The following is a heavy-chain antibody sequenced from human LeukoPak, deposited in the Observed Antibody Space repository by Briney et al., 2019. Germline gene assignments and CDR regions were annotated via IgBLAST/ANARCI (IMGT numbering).Heavy chain of an antibody. J-gene: IGHJ4*02. CDR3: ARGPLAVAGTGDY. CDR2: INHSGST. D-gene: IGHD6-19*01. Sequence: SETLSLTCAVYGGSFSGYYWSWIRQPPGKGLEWIGEINHSGSTNYNPSLKSRVTISVDTSKNQFSLKLSSVTAADTAVYYCARGPLAVAGTGDYWGQETLVTVSS. V-gene: IGHV4-34*01. CDR1: GGSFSGYY.